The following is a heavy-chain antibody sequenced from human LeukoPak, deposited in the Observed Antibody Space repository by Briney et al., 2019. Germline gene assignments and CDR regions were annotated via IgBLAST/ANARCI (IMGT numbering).Heavy chain of an antibody. V-gene: IGHV3-7*01. CDR2: IKQDGSEK. Sequence: GGSLRLSCAASGFTFSSYWMSWVRQALGKGLEWVANIKQDGSEKYYVDSVKGRFTISRDNAKNSLYLQMNSLRAEDTAVYYCARDGGGIAVAPNWFDPWGQGTLVTVSS. CDR1: GFTFSSYW. CDR3: ARDGGGIAVAPNWFDP. J-gene: IGHJ5*02. D-gene: IGHD6-19*01.